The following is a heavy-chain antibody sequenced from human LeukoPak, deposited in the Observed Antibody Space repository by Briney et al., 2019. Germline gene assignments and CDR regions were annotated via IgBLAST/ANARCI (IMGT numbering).Heavy chain of an antibody. V-gene: IGHV4-34*01. CDR1: GGSISSYY. D-gene: IGHD4-23*01. Sequence: SETLSLTCTVSGGSISSYYWSWIRQPPGKGLEWIGEINHSGSTNYNPSLKSRVTISVDTSKNQFSLKLSSVTAADTAVYYCARLGNPYYYYYMDVWGKGTTVTISS. J-gene: IGHJ6*03. CDR2: INHSGST. CDR3: ARLGNPYYYYYMDV.